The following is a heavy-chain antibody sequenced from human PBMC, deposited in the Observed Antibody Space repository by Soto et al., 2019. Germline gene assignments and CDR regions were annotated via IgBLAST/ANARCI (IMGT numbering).Heavy chain of an antibody. Sequence: ESGGGLVQPGGSLRLSCAASGFTFSSYAMSWVRQAPGKGLEWVSAISGSGGSTYYADSVKGRFTISRDNSKNTLYLQMNSLRAEDTAVYYCASPSSRSLLLSYYFDYWGQGTLVTVSS. J-gene: IGHJ4*02. CDR1: GFTFSSYA. V-gene: IGHV3-23*01. CDR3: ASPSSRSLLLSYYFDY. D-gene: IGHD2-15*01. CDR2: ISGSGGST.